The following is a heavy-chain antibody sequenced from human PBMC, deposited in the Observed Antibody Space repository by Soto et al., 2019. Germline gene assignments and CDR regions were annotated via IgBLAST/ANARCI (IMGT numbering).Heavy chain of an antibody. Sequence: EVQLLESGGGLVQPGGSLRLSCAASGFTFSSYAMSWVRQAPGKGLEWVSAISGSGGSTYYADSVKGRFTISRDNSKNTLYLQMNSLRAEDTAVYYCAKDGPSEWELLGYFDYWGQGTLVTVSS. CDR1: GFTFSSYA. CDR3: AKDGPSEWELLGYFDY. V-gene: IGHV3-23*01. D-gene: IGHD1-26*01. J-gene: IGHJ4*02. CDR2: ISGSGGST.